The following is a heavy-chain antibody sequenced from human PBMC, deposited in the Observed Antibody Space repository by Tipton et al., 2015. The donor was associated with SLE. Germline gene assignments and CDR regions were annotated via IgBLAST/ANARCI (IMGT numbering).Heavy chain of an antibody. CDR1: GFTFSSYA. CDR3: ARGLSITMIVVVITTYWYFDL. J-gene: IGHJ2*01. Sequence: LRLSCAASGFTFSSYAMSWIRQPPGKGLEWIGYIYYSGSTNYNPSLKSRVTISVDTSKNQFSLKLSSVTAADTAVYYCARGLSITMIVVVITTYWYFDLWGRGTLVTVSS. D-gene: IGHD3-22*01. CDR2: IYYSGST. V-gene: IGHV4-59*12.